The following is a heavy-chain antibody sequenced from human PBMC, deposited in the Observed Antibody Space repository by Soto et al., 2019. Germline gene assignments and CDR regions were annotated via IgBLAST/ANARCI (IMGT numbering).Heavy chain of an antibody. V-gene: IGHV1-69*06. D-gene: IGHD3-10*01. Sequence: QVQLVQSGAEVKKPGSSVKVSCKASGGTFSSYAISWVRQAPGQGLEWMGGIIPIFGTANYAQKFQGRVTSNADKFTSTDYMELSSLRSEGTAVYYCARGGTHGSGSYLTHLYYYYGMDVWGQGTTVTVSS. CDR2: IIPIFGTA. CDR3: ARGGTHGSGSYLTHLYYYYGMDV. J-gene: IGHJ6*02. CDR1: GGTFSSYA.